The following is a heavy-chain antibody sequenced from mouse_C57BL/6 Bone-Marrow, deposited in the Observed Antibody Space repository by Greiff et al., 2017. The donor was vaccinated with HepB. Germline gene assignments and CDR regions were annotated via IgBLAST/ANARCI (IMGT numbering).Heavy chain of an antibody. CDR2: IDPSDSYT. CDR1: GYTFTSYW. V-gene: IGHV1-69*01. Sequence: QVQLQQPGAELVMPGASVKLSCKASGYTFTSYWMHWVKQRPGQGLEWIGEIDPSDSYTNYNQKFKGKSTLTVDKSSSTAYMQLSGLTSEDSAVYYCARSFAYWGQGTLVTVSA. J-gene: IGHJ3*01. CDR3: ARSFAY.